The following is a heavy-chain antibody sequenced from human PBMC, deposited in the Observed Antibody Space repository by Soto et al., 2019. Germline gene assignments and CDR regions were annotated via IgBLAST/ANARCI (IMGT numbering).Heavy chain of an antibody. V-gene: IGHV4-34*01. CDR2: INHSGST. CDR3: AVGYYYYYGMDV. CDR1: GGSFSGYY. J-gene: IGHJ6*02. Sequence: QVQLQQSGAGLLKPSETLSLTCAVYGGSFSGYYWSWIRQPPGKGLEWIGEINHSGSTNYNPSLRSRVTISVDTSKNQFSLKLSSVTAADTAVYYCAVGYYYYYGMDVWGQGTTVTVSS. D-gene: IGHD1-26*01.